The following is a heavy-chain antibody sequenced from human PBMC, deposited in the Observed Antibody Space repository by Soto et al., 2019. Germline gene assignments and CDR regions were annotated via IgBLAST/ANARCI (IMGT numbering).Heavy chain of an antibody. D-gene: IGHD4-17*01. CDR2: IYPGDSDT. CDR1: GYSLPNCW. J-gene: IGHJ3*02. CDR3: GSSLIIHLRDACET. V-gene: IGHV5-51*01. Sequence: TGESQKNSCKGSGYSLPNCWLAWVRQMPGKVLEWMGIIYPGDSDTRYSPSFQGQVTISADKSITTAYLQWRSLRASDTAMYYCGSSLIIHLRDACETWGQVIRV.